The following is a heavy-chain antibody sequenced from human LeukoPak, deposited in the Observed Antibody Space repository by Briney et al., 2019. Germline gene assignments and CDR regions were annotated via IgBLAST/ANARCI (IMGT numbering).Heavy chain of an antibody. J-gene: IGHJ5*02. V-gene: IGHV4-34*01. CDR2: INHSGST. CDR1: GGSFSGYY. CDR3: ASRYCSGGSCYQFDP. D-gene: IGHD2-15*01. Sequence: SETLSLTCAVYGGSFSGYYWSWIRQPPGKGLEWIGEINHSGSTNYNPSLKSRVTISVDTSKNQFSLKLSSVTAADTAVYYCASRYCSGGSCYQFDPWGQGTLVTVSS.